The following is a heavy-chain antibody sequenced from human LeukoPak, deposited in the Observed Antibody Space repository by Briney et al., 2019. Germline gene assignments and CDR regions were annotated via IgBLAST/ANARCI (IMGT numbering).Heavy chain of an antibody. V-gene: IGHV3-53*01. CDR3: ARGDDSGYYDYFDY. J-gene: IGHJ4*02. D-gene: IGHD3-22*01. Sequence: GGSLRLSCAASGFTVDSNYLSWVRQAPGKGLEWVSTIYTGGSTYYAASVKGRFTISRDFSKNTVFLHMNSLRAEDTAMYYCARGDDSGYYDYFDYWGQGALVTVSS. CDR1: GFTVDSNY. CDR2: IYTGGST.